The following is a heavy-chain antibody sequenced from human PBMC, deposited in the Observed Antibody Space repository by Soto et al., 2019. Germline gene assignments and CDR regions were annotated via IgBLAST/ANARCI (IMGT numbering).Heavy chain of an antibody. CDR2: IIPIFGTA. Sequence: GASVKVSCKASGGTFSSYAITRVRQAPGQGLEWMGGIIPIFGTANYAQKFQGRVTITADESTSTAYMELSSLRSEDTAVYYCASSGWSSTHSSGYYPLSYWGQGTLVTVSS. J-gene: IGHJ4*02. CDR1: GGTFSSYA. D-gene: IGHD3-22*01. V-gene: IGHV1-69*13. CDR3: ASSGWSSTHSSGYYPLSY.